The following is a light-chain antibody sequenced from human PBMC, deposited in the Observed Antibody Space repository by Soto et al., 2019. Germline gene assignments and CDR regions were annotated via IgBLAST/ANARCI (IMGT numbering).Light chain of an antibody. V-gene: IGLV2-14*01. CDR3: GSYATGGAYV. J-gene: IGLJ1*01. CDR1: SSDVGGYNA. Sequence: QSVLTQPASVSGSPGQSSTISCTGTSSDVGGYNAVSWYQQHPGKAPKLMIYDVTNRPSGASNRFSGSKSGNTASLTISGLQAEDEADYYCGSYATGGAYVFGTGTKVTVL. CDR2: DVT.